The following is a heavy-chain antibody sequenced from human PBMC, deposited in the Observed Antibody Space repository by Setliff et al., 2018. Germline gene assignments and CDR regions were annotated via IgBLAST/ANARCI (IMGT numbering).Heavy chain of an antibody. CDR2: IKSSREGATS. CDR1: GITFKSAW. Sequence: GVSLRLSCSVSGITFKSAWMTWVRQAPGKGLEWVGRIKSSREGATSDYGAPAKGRFTISRDDSKNMIYLQMNNLKTEDTGFYYCTTGPRDSRNYLNWFDPWGQGTLVTVSS. V-gene: IGHV3-15*01. CDR3: TTGPRDSRNYLNWFDP. D-gene: IGHD4-4*01. J-gene: IGHJ5*02.